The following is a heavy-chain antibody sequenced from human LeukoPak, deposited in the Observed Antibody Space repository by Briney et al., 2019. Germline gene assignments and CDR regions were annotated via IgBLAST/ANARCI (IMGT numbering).Heavy chain of an antibody. V-gene: IGHV4-39*01. J-gene: IGHJ4*02. CDR1: GGSISSSSYY. D-gene: IGHD3-10*01. CDR3: ALDVPRFGELSSY. CDR2: IYYSGST. Sequence: PSETLSLTCTVSGGSISSSSYYWGWIRQPPGKGLEWIGSIYYSGSTYYNPSLKSRVTIPVDTSKNQFSLKLSSVTAADTAVYYCALDVPRFGELSSYWGQGTLVTVSS.